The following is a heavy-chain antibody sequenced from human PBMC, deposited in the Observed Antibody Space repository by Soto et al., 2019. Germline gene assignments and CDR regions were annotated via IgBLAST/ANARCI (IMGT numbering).Heavy chain of an antibody. D-gene: IGHD3-10*01. CDR1: GFTFSSYW. J-gene: IGHJ6*03. CDR3: ASLTMVRGVIISSVLNYYYYMDV. V-gene: IGHV3-7*01. CDR2: IKQDGSEK. Sequence: GGSLRLSCAASGFTFSSYWMSWVRQAPGKGLEWVANIKQDGSEKYYVGSVKGRFTISRDNAKNSLYLQMNSLGAEDTAVYYCASLTMVRGVIISSVLNYYYYMDVWGKGTTVTVSS.